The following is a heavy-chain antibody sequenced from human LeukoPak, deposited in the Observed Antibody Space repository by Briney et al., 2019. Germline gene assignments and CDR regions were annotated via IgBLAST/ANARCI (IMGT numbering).Heavy chain of an antibody. D-gene: IGHD3-22*01. Sequence: GASVKVSCKASGYTFTSYGISWVRQAPGQGLEWMGLISAYNGNTNYAQKLQGRVTMTTDTSTSTAYMELRSLRSDDTAVYYCARSKDYYDSSGAFDIWGQGTMVTVSS. J-gene: IGHJ3*02. V-gene: IGHV1-18*01. CDR3: ARSKDYYDSSGAFDI. CDR1: GYTFTSYG. CDR2: ISAYNGNT.